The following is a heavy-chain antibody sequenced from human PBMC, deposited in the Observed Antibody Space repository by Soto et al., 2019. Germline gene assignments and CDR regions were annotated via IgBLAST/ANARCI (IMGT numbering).Heavy chain of an antibody. Sequence: LKISCKAIGYTFTNYWIGWVRQTPGKGLEWMGIIFPGDSDTRYNPSFEGQVTVSADESISTAYLQWNTLKASDTAMYYCVRPNFGALTHFDFWGQGTLVTVSS. CDR1: GYTFTNYW. J-gene: IGHJ4*02. CDR2: IFPGDSDT. CDR3: VRPNFGALTHFDF. D-gene: IGHD3-16*01. V-gene: IGHV5-51*01.